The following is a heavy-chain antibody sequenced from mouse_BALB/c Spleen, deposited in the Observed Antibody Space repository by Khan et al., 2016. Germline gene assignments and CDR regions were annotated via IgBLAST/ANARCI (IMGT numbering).Heavy chain of an antibody. V-gene: IGHV9-3*02. Sequence: QIQLVQSGPELKKPGETVKISCKASGYTFTNYGMNWVKQAPGKGLKWMGWINTNTGEPTYAEEFKGRFAFSLETSASTAYLQINNLKNEDAATYVCASSGVRLRVFAYWGQGTLGTVSA. CDR2: INTNTGEP. D-gene: IGHD1-2*01. CDR1: GYTFTNYG. J-gene: IGHJ3*01. CDR3: ASSGVRLRVFAY.